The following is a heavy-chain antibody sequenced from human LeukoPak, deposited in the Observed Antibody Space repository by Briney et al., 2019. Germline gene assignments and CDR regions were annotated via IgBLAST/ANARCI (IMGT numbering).Heavy chain of an antibody. CDR2: ISTNSGSM. V-gene: IGHV3-9*01. CDR3: AKTTGTNDAFDI. J-gene: IGHJ3*02. D-gene: IGHD1-1*01. CDR1: GFTFDDYA. Sequence: GGSLRLSCAASGFTFDDYAMHWVRQAPGKGLEWVSSISTNSGSMDYADSMKGRFVISRDNAKNSLYLQMNSLRPEDKALYYCAKTTGTNDAFDIWGQGTMVTVSS.